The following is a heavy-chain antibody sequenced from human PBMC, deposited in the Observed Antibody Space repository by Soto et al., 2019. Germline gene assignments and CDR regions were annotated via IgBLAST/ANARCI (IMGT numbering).Heavy chain of an antibody. CDR3: ARGSANYLGYCSSTSCFGFDY. V-gene: IGHV1-2*04. J-gene: IGHJ4*02. D-gene: IGHD2-2*01. Sequence: QVQLVQSGAEVKKPGASVKVSCKASGYTFTGYYMHWVRQAPGQGLEWMGWINPNSGGTNYAQKFQGWVTMTRDTSISTAYMELSRLRSDDTAVYYCARGSANYLGYCSSTSCFGFDYWGQGTLVTVSS. CDR2: INPNSGGT. CDR1: GYTFTGYY.